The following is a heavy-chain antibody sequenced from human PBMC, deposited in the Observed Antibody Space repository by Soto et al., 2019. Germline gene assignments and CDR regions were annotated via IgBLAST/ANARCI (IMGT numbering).Heavy chain of an antibody. CDR3: GPLMVGGGGDL. Sequence: QVQLVQSGAEVKKPGSSVKVSCKASGGTFSSYTISWVRQAPGQGREWMGGIIPILGIANHAQKFQGRVTITAEKPPVKGYMGLGSLSSEDRAVYYCGPLMVGGGGDLWGRGTLVTVSS. CDR1: GGTFSSYT. V-gene: IGHV1-69*02. J-gene: IGHJ2*01. CDR2: IIPILGIA. D-gene: IGHD1-26*01.